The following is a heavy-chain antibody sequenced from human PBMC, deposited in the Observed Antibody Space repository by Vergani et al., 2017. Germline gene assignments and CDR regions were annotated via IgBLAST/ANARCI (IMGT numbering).Heavy chain of an antibody. Sequence: EVQLVESGGGLIQPGGSLRLSCAASGFTVSSNYMSWVRQAPGKGLEWVSVIYSGGSTYYADSVKGRFTISRDNSKNTLYLQMNSLRAEDTAVYYCARGYGYNYRGAFDYRGQGTLVTVSS. CDR2: IYSGGST. CDR1: GFTVSSNY. CDR3: ARGYGYNYRGAFDY. D-gene: IGHD5-24*01. V-gene: IGHV3-53*01. J-gene: IGHJ4*02.